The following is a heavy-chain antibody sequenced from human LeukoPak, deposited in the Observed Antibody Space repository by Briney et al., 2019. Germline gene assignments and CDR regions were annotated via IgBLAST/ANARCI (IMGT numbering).Heavy chain of an antibody. V-gene: IGHV3-30*18. CDR1: GFTFSSYG. J-gene: IGHJ6*02. CDR3: AKDLISGTTNYYYGMDV. Sequence: AGGSLRLSCAASGFTFSSYGIHWARQAPGKGPEWVAVISYVGSNKYYADSVKGRFTISRDNSQNTLYLQMNSLRAEDTAVYYCAKDLISGTTNYYYGMDVWGQGTTVTVSS. D-gene: IGHD1-20*01. CDR2: ISYVGSNK.